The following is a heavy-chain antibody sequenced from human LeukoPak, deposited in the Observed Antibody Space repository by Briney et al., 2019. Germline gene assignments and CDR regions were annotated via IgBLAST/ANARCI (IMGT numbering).Heavy chain of an antibody. CDR2: IGTAGDA. CDR3: ERGRLGDFWSGYYGAPRYYYGMDV. V-gene: IGHV3-13*01. J-gene: IGHJ6*02. D-gene: IGHD3-3*01. Sequence: GGSLRLSCAASGFTFSSYDMHWVRQATGKGLEWVSAIGTAGDAYYPGSVKGRFTISRENAKNSLYLQMNSLRAGDTAVYYCERGRLGDFWSGYYGAPRYYYGMDVWGQGTTVTVSS. CDR1: GFTFSSYD.